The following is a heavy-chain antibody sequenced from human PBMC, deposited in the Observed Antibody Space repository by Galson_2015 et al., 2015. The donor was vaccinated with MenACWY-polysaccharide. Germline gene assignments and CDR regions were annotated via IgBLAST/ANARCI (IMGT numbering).Heavy chain of an antibody. CDR1: GSTFNRYW. Sequence: SLRLSCAASGSTFNRYWMNWVRQAPGEGLEWVANINQDGSDKYYVDSVKGRFTISRDNAKRSLYLQMNSLRAEDTAIYFCARDVILEAGKNCFDQWGQGTLVTVSS. D-gene: IGHD1-1*01. CDR2: INQDGSDK. CDR3: ARDVILEAGKNCFDQ. J-gene: IGHJ4*02. V-gene: IGHV3-7*03.